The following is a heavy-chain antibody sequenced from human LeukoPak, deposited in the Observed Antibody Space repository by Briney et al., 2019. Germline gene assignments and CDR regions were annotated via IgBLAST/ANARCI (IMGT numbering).Heavy chain of an antibody. V-gene: IGHV4-39*01. Sequence: PSETLSLTCTVSGGSISSSSYYWGWIRQPPGKGLEWIGSIYHSGSTYYNPSLKSRVTISVDTSKNQFSLKLSSVTAADTAVYYCASLSIFGVVIPQGYWGQGTLVTVSS. D-gene: IGHD3-3*01. J-gene: IGHJ4*02. CDR3: ASLSIFGVVIPQGY. CDR1: GGSISSSSYY. CDR2: IYHSGST.